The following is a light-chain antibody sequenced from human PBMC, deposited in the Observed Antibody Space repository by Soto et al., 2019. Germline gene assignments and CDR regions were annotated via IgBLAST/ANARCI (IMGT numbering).Light chain of an antibody. CDR1: HSLVHSDGNTY. J-gene: IGKJ5*01. CDR2: KVS. V-gene: IGKV2-30*02. CDR3: VQGTLWPIP. Sequence: DVVMTQPPLSLPVSLGQPASISCWSSHSLVHSDGNTYLSWLHQRPGQSPRRLIYKVSNRDSGVPDRFSGSRSGTDFTLKISRVEAEDVVGYYCVQGTLWPIPSGEGTRPEI.